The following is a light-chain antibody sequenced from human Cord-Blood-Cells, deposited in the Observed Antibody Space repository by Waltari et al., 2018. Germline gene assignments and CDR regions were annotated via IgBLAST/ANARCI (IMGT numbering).Light chain of an antibody. CDR2: QDS. J-gene: IGLJ2*01. CDR1: KLGDKY. CDR3: QAWDSSTVV. V-gene: IGLV3-1*01. Sequence: SYELTQPPSVSVSPGQTASITCSGDKLGDKYACWYQQKPGQSPVLVIYQDSKWPSGIPERFSGSNSGNTATLTISGTQAMDEADYYFQAWDSSTVVFGGGTKLTVL.